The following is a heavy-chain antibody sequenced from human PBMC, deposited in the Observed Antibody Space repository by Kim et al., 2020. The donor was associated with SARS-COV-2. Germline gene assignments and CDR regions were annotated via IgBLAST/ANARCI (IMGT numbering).Heavy chain of an antibody. CDR1: GFTFSSYA. Sequence: GGSLRLSCAASGFTFSSYAMSWVRQAPGKGLEWVSAISGSGDSTYYADSVKGRFTISRDNSKNTLYLQMNSLRAEDTALYYCAKVSPSTTGTTWDSWGQGTLVTVSS. CDR3: AKVSPSTTGTTWDS. CDR2: ISGSGDST. V-gene: IGHV3-23*01. J-gene: IGHJ4*02. D-gene: IGHD1-1*01.